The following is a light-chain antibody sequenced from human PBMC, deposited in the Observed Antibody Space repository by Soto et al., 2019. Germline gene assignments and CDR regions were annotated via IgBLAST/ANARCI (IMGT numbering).Light chain of an antibody. CDR3: QQYNNWPRT. J-gene: IGKJ1*01. CDR1: QSVSKN. V-gene: IGKV3-15*01. CDR2: GTS. Sequence: DIVMTQSPATLSVSPGERATLSCRASQSVSKNLAWYQQKPGQAPRLLIYGTSTRATGIPARFSGSGSGTEFTLTIGSLQSADFAVYYCQQYNNWPRTFGQGTKVDIK.